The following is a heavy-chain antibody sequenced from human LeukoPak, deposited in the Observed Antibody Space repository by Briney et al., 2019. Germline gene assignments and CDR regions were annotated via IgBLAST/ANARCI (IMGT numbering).Heavy chain of an antibody. D-gene: IGHD1-26*01. J-gene: IGHJ5*02. CDR1: GFTFSTYW. CDR2: INTDGTTT. Sequence: PGGSLRLSCAASGFTFSTYWMHWVRQAPGKGLEWVSRINTDGTTTNYADSVKGRFTITRDNAENTPYLQMSSLRAEDTAVYYCVGSGTSPPGFAPGGQGTLVTVSS. CDR3: VGSGTSPPGFAP. V-gene: IGHV3-74*01.